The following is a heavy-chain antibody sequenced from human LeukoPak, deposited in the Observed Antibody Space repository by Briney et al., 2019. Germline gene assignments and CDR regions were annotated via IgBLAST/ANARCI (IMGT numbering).Heavy chain of an antibody. CDR2: INHSGST. D-gene: IGHD4-17*01. CDR3: ARGGAYGCLDY. J-gene: IGHJ4*02. V-gene: IGHV4-34*01. CDR1: GGSFSGYY. Sequence: SETLTLTCAVYGGSFSGYYWSWIRKPPGKGLELIGEINHSGSTNYNPSLKGRVTISVDKSKNQFSLQLSSVNAADTAMYYCARGGAYGCLDYWGQGTLVSVS.